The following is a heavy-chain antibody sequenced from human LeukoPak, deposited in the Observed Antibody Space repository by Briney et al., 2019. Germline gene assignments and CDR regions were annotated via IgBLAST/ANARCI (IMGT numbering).Heavy chain of an antibody. CDR2: INSDGSTT. Sequence: GGSLRLSCAASGFTFSSYWMHWVRQAPGKGLVWVSRINSDGSTTTYADSVKGRFTISRDNSKNTLYLQMNSLRAEDTAVYYCATITIFYYFDYWGQGTLVTVSS. J-gene: IGHJ4*02. D-gene: IGHD3-3*01. CDR1: GFTFSSYW. V-gene: IGHV3-74*03. CDR3: ATITIFYYFDY.